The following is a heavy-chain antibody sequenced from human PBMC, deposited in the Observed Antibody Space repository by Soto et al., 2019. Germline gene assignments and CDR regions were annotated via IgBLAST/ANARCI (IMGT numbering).Heavy chain of an antibody. V-gene: IGHV3-74*01. CDR1: GFTFSSYW. D-gene: IGHD3-16*01. Sequence: EVQLVESGGGLVQPGGSLRLSCEASGFTFSSYWMQWVRQGPGKGLVWVARINSEGTTTYYADSVKGRFTVSRDNAKNTLYLQLNSLRGDDTALYYCGRAPGGTGIVDYWGRGTLVTVSS. CDR3: GRAPGGTGIVDY. CDR2: INSEGTTT. J-gene: IGHJ4*02.